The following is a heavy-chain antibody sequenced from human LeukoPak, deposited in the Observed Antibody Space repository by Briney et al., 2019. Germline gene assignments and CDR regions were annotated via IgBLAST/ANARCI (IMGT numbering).Heavy chain of an antibody. Sequence: SVTVSCRASGGTCIIYAISWVRQAPGQGREWMGGIIPIFGTANYAQKFQGRVTITTDESTSTAYMELSSLRSEDTAVYYCATYSSSWDHYFDYWGQGTLVTVSS. V-gene: IGHV1-69*05. CDR3: ATYSSSWDHYFDY. CDR2: IIPIFGTA. D-gene: IGHD6-13*01. J-gene: IGHJ4*02. CDR1: GGTCIIYA.